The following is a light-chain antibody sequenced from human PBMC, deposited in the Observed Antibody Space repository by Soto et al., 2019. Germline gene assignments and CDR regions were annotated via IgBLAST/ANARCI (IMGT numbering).Light chain of an antibody. J-gene: IGLJ1*01. CDR2: EVS. V-gene: IGLV2-18*02. Sequence: QSVLTLPPSVSGSPGQSVTISCTGTSSDVGSYNRVSWYQQPPGTAPKLMIYEVSNRPSGVPDRFSGSKSGNTASLTISGLQAEDEADYYCSSYTSSSTAYVFGTGTKVTVL. CDR3: SSYTSSSTAYV. CDR1: SSDVGSYNR.